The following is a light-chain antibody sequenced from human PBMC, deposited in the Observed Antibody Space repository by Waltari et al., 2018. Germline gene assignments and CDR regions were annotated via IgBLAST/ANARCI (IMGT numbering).Light chain of an antibody. V-gene: IGLV2-11*01. CDR2: DVS. CDR1: SRAVGGYNY. J-gene: IGLJ2*01. CDR3: CSYAGSPYVV. Sequence: QSALTQPRSVSGSPGRSVTISCTGPSRAVGGYNYVSWYQQHPGKAPKLMIYDVSKRPSGVPDRFSGSKSGNTASLTISGLQAEDEADYYCCSYAGSPYVVFGGGTKLTVL.